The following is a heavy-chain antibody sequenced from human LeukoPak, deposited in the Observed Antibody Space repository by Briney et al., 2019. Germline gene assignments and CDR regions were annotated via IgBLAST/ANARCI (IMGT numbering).Heavy chain of an antibody. CDR1: GGSISSGSYY. J-gene: IGHJ4*02. D-gene: IGHD2-21*02. CDR2: IYTSGST. V-gene: IGHV4-61*02. Sequence: SQTLSLTCTVSGGSISSGSYYWSWIRQPAGKGLEWIGRIYTSGSTNYNPSLKSRVTISVDTSKNQFSLKLSSVTAADTAVYYCARDPYVVVTATTDDYWGQGTLVTVSS. CDR3: ARDPYVVVTATTDDY.